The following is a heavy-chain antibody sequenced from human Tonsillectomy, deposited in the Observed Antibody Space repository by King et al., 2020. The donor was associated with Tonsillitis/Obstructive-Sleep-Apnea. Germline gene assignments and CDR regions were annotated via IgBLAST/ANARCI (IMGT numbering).Heavy chain of an antibody. CDR1: GGTFSSYA. D-gene: IGHD3-22*01. CDR3: ARGGGSSPTYYDDSSGYYYVEMGIFDY. V-gene: IGHV1-69*01. J-gene: IGHJ4*02. Sequence: VQLEQSGAEVKKPGSSVKVSCKASGGTFSSYAISWVRQAPGQGLEWMGGIIPIFGTANYAQKFQGRVTITADESTSTAYMEVSSLRSEDTAVYYCARGGGSSPTYYDDSSGYYYVEMGIFDYWGQGTLVTVSS. CDR2: IIPIFGTA.